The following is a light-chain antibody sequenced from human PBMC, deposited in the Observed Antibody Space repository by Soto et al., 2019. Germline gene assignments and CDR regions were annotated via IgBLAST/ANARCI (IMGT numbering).Light chain of an antibody. CDR1: QSLLNSKGNNY. J-gene: IGKJ5*01. CDR3: MQALQTPVT. Sequence: DIVMTQSPLSLPVAHGEPASISCRSSQSLLNSKGNNYLDWYLQKPGQSPQLLIYLGSNRASGVPDRFSGSGSGTDFTLKISRVEAEDVGVYYCMQALQTPVTFGQGTRLEIK. V-gene: IGKV2-28*01. CDR2: LGS.